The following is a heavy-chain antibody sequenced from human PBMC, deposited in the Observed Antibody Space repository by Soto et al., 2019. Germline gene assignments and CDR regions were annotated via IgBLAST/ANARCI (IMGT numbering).Heavy chain of an antibody. CDR3: AKGHSSSSASDY. D-gene: IGHD6-6*01. CDR2: ISYDGNNE. V-gene: IGHV3-30*18. Sequence: QVQLVESGGGVVQPGRSLRLSCAASGFIFNRYGMHWVRQAPGKGLEWVAVISYDGNNEYYADSVKGRFTISRDNSKNPLYLQMSSLRVEDTAVYYCAKGHSSSSASDYWGQGNLVTVS. J-gene: IGHJ4*02. CDR1: GFIFNRYG.